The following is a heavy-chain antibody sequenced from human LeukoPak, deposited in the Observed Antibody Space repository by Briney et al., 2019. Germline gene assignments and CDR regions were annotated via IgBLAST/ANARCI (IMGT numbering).Heavy chain of an antibody. CDR3: ARDPSSTSWYYFDY. D-gene: IGHD2-2*01. V-gene: IGHV3-48*01. J-gene: IGHJ4*02. CDR2: VSSSSSTI. Sequence: GGSLRLSCAASGFTFSSYSMNWVRQAPGRGLEWVSYVSSSSSTIYYADSVKGRFTISRDNAKNSLYLQMNSLRAEDMAVYYCARDPSSTSWYYFDYWGQGTLVTVSS. CDR1: GFTFSSYS.